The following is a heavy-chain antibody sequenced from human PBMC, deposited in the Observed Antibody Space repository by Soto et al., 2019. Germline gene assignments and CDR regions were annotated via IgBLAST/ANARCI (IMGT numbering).Heavy chain of an antibody. V-gene: IGHV1-69*01. D-gene: IGHD3-10*01. CDR3: ARGDLYYYGSGSYYSWFDP. CDR2: IIPLFGTP. Sequence: QVQLVESGSEVKKPGSSVKVSCKASPGTFSTYAVSWVRQAPGQGLEWMGGIIPLFGTPNYAQKFQGRVTITADESTRTVYIELSSLTSEDTAVYYCARGDLYYYGSGSYYSWFDPWGQGTLVSVSS. J-gene: IGHJ5*02. CDR1: PGTFSTYA.